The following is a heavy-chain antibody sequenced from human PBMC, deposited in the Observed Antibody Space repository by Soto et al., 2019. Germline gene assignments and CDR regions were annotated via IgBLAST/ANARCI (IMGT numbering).Heavy chain of an antibody. J-gene: IGHJ3*02. CDR3: ARVERGTATTVVDAFDI. V-gene: IGHV4-34*01. CDR1: GGSVNSGNYY. Sequence: VQLQQWGAGLLKPSETLSLTCAVFGGSVNSGNYYWSWIRQPPGKGLEWIGEMSHSGGTHFNPSLNGRVTIAVDTSKNQFSLKMSSVTAADTALYYCARVERGTATTVVDAFDIWGPGTMVTASS. D-gene: IGHD1-1*01. CDR2: MSHSGGT.